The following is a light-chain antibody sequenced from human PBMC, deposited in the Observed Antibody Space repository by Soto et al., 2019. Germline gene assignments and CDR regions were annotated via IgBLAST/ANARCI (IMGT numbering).Light chain of an antibody. Sequence: EILLTQSPATLSLSTGERSTLTWRASQSVSSYLAWYQQKPGQAPKLLIYAASSLPSGIPSRFSGSGSGTDFTLTISSLEPEDFATYYCQQRSNWPITFGEGTKVDIK. V-gene: IGKV3-11*01. CDR1: QSVSSY. CDR2: AAS. CDR3: QQRSNWPIT. J-gene: IGKJ4*01.